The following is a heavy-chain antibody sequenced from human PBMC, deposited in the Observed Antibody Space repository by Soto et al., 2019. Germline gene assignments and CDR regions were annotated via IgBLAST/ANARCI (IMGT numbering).Heavy chain of an antibody. J-gene: IGHJ4*02. CDR3: AHSTLKACSSRGYV. D-gene: IGHD6-13*01. Sequence: QITLKASGPTLVKPTQTLTLTCTFSGFSLSTNGVGVGWIRQPPRKALEWLAVIYWDDDKGYSPSLKSRLSITNYNSKNQLLLTMTSMEPVHTATYYCAHSTLKACSSRGYVWGQGTLVTVSS. CDR1: GFSLSTNGVG. V-gene: IGHV2-5*02. CDR2: IYWDDDK.